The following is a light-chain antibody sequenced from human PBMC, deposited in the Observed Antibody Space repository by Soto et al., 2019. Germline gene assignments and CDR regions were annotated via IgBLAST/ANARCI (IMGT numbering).Light chain of an antibody. Sequence: DIQMTQSPSTLSASVGDTVTITCRASQSLSYWLAWYQQKPGQAPKLLIHKASTLESGVPSRFSGSGSGTEFTLTISSLQPDDFETFYCQQYGRFPYTFGQGTKLEIK. CDR3: QQYGRFPYT. J-gene: IGKJ2*01. V-gene: IGKV1-5*03. CDR1: QSLSYW. CDR2: KAS.